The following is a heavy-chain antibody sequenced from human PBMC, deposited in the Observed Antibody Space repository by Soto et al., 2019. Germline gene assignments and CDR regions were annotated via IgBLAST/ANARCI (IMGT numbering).Heavy chain of an antibody. CDR2: IYHSGST. Sequence: SETLSLTCTVSGGSLSSGGYSWGWIRQPPGKGLEWIGYIYHSGSTYYNPSLKSRVTISVDRSKNQFSLKLSSVTAADTAGYYCARGGWKLFDYWGQGTLVTVSS. CDR3: ARGGWKLFDY. V-gene: IGHV4-30-2*01. D-gene: IGHD6-19*01. CDR1: GGSLSSGGYS. J-gene: IGHJ4*02.